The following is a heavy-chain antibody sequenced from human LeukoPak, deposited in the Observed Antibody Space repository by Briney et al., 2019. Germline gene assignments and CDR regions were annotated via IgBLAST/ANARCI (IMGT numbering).Heavy chain of an antibody. Sequence: KPGGSLRLSCAASGFTLSSYSMNWFRQAPGRGLEWVSSIISSSSYIYYADSVKGRFTISRDNAKNSLYLQMNSLRAEDTAVYYCATVGTYYYDSSGYLTDYWGQGTLVTVSS. CDR1: GFTLSSYS. CDR3: ATVGTYYYDSSGYLTDY. D-gene: IGHD3-22*01. V-gene: IGHV3-21*01. J-gene: IGHJ4*02. CDR2: IISSSSYI.